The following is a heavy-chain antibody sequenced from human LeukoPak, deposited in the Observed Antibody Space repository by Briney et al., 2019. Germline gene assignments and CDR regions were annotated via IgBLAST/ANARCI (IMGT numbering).Heavy chain of an antibody. D-gene: IGHD3-3*01. CDR2: IYYSGST. CDR1: GGSISSYY. V-gene: IGHV4-59*01. CDR3: ARDAPTRAYDFWSGQMVYFDY. Sequence: SETLSLTCTVSGGSISSYYWSWIRQPPGKGLEWIGYIYYSGSTNYNPSLKSRVTISVDTSKNQFSLKLSSVTAADTAVYYCARDAPTRAYDFWSGQMVYFDYWGQGTLVTVSS. J-gene: IGHJ4*02.